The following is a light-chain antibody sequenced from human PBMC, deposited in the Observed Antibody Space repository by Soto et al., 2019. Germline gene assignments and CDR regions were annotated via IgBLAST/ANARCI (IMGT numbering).Light chain of an antibody. Sequence: DIQMTQSPSFLSASAGDRVTIFCRASQSISNFLHWYQQNPGKAPKLLIYSASNLESGVPPRFGASGSGTDFTLTISSLQPEDFATYYCQQSYRNPRTFGLGTKVDIK. J-gene: IGKJ1*01. CDR2: SAS. CDR1: QSISNF. V-gene: IGKV1-39*01. CDR3: QQSYRNPRT.